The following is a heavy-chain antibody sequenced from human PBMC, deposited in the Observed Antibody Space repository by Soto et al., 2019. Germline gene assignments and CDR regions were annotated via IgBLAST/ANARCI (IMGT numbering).Heavy chain of an antibody. V-gene: IGHV5-10-1*03. CDR3: ARRGPFMVRGQGDIDYYYYGMDV. D-gene: IGHD3-10*01. CDR2: IDPSDSYT. J-gene: IGHJ6*02. Sequence: EVQLVQSGAEVKKPGESLRISCKGSGYSFTSYWISWVRQMPGKGLEWMGRIDPSDSYTNYSPSFQGHVTISADKSISTAYLQWSSLKASDTAMHYCARRGPFMVRGQGDIDYYYYGMDVWGQGTTVTVSS. CDR1: GYSFTSYW.